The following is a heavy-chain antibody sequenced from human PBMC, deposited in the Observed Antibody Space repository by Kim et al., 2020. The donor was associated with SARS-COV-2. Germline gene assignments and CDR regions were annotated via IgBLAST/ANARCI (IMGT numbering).Heavy chain of an antibody. CDR2: IYYSGST. CDR3: ARVVGYCSGGSCYRAWFDP. D-gene: IGHD2-15*01. V-gene: IGHV4-30-4*01. CDR1: GGSISSGDYY. Sequence: SETLSLTCTVSGGSISSGDYYWSWIRQPPGKGLEWIGYIYYSGSTYYNPSLKSRVTISVDTSKNQFSLKLSSVTAADTAVYYCARVVGYCSGGSCYRAWFDPWGQGTLVTVSS. J-gene: IGHJ5*02.